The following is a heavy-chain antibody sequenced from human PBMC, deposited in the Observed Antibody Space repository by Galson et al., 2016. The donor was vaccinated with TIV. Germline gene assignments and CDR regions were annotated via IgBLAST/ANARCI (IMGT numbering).Heavy chain of an antibody. CDR1: GFTFSDYW. J-gene: IGHJ2*01. CDR2: IKQDGSEK. CDR3: ARRYFDL. Sequence: SLRISCAASGFTFSDYWMHWVRQTPGKGLEWVANIKQDGSEKYYVVSVKGRFTISRDNAKSALFLQMNSLRAEDTAVYYCARRYFDLWGRGTLVTVSS. V-gene: IGHV3-7*01.